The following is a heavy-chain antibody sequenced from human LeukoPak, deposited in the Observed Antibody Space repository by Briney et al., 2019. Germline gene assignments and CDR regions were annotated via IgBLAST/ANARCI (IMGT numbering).Heavy chain of an antibody. CDR3: ARDGGATLVRGVITFDY. D-gene: IGHD3-10*01. CDR1: GFTFTRYS. J-gene: IGHJ4*02. V-gene: IGHV3-48*04. Sequence: GGSLRLSCAASGFTFTRYSMTWVRQAPGRGLEWVSYISSSSSTIHYADSVKGRFTISRDNTKNSLYLQMNSLRAEDTAVYYCARDGGATLVRGVITFDYWGQGTLVTVSS. CDR2: ISSSSSTI.